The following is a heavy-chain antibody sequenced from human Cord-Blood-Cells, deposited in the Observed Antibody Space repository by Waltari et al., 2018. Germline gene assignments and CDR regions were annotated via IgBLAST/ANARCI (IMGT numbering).Heavy chain of an antibody. Sequence: QVQLQQWGAGLLKPSETLSLTCAVYGGSFSGYYCSWTRQPPGKGREWIGEINHSGSTNYNPSLKSRVTISVDTSKNQFSLKLSSVTAEDTAVYYCALAPWFGELLYAFDIWGQGTMVTVSS. D-gene: IGHD3-10*01. CDR1: GGSFSGYY. V-gene: IGHV4-34*01. CDR3: ALAPWFGELLYAFDI. CDR2: INHSGST. J-gene: IGHJ3*02.